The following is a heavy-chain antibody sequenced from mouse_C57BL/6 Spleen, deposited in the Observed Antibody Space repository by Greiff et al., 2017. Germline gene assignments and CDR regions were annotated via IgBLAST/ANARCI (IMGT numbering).Heavy chain of an antibody. J-gene: IGHJ4*01. D-gene: IGHD3-2*02. CDR1: GYTFTSYW. CDR2: IDPSDSYT. CDR3: ARGGETAQATGAMDY. Sequence: QVQLQQPGAELVMPGASVKLSCKASGYTFTSYWMHWVKQRPGQGLEWIGEIDPSDSYTNYNQKFKGKSTLTVDKSSSTAYMQLSSLTSEDSAVYYCARGGETAQATGAMDYWGQGTSVTVSS. V-gene: IGHV1-69*01.